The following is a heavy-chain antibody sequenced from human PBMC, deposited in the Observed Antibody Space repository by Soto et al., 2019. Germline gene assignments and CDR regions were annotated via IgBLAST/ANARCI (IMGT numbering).Heavy chain of an antibody. Sequence: SETLSLTCTISGGSISGYYWTWIRQSPGKGLEYIGYIYSGNTNYNPSLNSRVTISVDTSKNQFSLKLNSVTAADTAVYYCGRISSHCDYAYWSQGTLVTVSS. D-gene: IGHD3-16*01. CDR1: GGSISGYY. J-gene: IGHJ4*02. CDR3: GRISSHCDYAY. V-gene: IGHV4-59*08. CDR2: IYSGNT.